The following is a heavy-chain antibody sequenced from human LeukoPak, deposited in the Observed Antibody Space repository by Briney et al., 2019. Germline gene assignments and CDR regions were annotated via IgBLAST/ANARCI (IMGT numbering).Heavy chain of an antibody. V-gene: IGHV4-34*01. J-gene: IGHJ4*02. CDR3: ATLSPYVWGSYRYS. D-gene: IGHD3-16*01. Sequence: PSETLSLTCAVYGGSFCGYYWSWIRQPQGKGLEWIGEINHSGSTNYNPSLKSRVTISVDTSKNQFSLKLSSVTAADTAVYYCATLSPYVWGSYRYSWGQGTLVTVSS. CDR1: GGSFCGYY. CDR2: INHSGST.